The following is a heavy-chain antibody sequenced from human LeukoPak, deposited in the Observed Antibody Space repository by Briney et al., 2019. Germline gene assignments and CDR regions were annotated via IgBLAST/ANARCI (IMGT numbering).Heavy chain of an antibody. D-gene: IGHD4-17*01. Sequence: SQTLSLTCTVSGGSISSGGYYWSWIRQHPGKGLEWIGYIYYSGSTYYNPSLKSRVTISVDTSKNQFSLKLSSVTAADTAVYYCARAPYGDGAGMDVWGQGTTVTVSS. CDR3: ARAPYGDGAGMDV. CDR2: IYYSGST. V-gene: IGHV4-31*03. CDR1: GGSISSGGYY. J-gene: IGHJ6*02.